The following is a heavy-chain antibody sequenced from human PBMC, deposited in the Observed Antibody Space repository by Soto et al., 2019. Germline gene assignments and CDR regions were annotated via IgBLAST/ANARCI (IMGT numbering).Heavy chain of an antibody. J-gene: IGHJ3*02. Sequence: GASVKVSCKASGYTFTSYAMQWVRQAPGQRLEWMGWINAGNGNTKYSQKFQGRVTITRDTSASTAYMELSSLRSEDTAVYYCARGSNYHDSSDYYRPAFPDAFDIWGQGTMVTVSS. CDR3: ARGSNYHDSSDYYRPAFPDAFDI. CDR1: GYTFTSYA. D-gene: IGHD3-22*01. CDR2: INAGNGNT. V-gene: IGHV1-3*01.